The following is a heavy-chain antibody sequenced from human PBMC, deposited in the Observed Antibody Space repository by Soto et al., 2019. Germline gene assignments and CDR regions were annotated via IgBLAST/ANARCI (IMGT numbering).Heavy chain of an antibody. V-gene: IGHV3-30*18. CDR1: GFTFSSSV. CDR2: VSSDGRTQ. D-gene: IGHD6-19*01. Sequence: PGGPLRLSCAASGFTFSSSVMHWVRKAPGKGLEWVAVVSSDGRTQYYADSVKGRFTISRDNSRNTLFLQMDSLRPEDTAVYYCAKEITVAGDFDYWGHGTLVTVSS. J-gene: IGHJ4*01. CDR3: AKEITVAGDFDY.